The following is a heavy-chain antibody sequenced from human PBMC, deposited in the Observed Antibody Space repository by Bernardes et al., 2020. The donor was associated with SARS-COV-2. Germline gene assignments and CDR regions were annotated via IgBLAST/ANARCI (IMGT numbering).Heavy chain of an antibody. V-gene: IGHV4-39*01. CDR1: SGSISNSNYY. CDR3: VGSSCGRDCYIGGLRSWDYGMDV. D-gene: IGHD2-21*02. Sequence: TLSLTCTVSSGSISNSNYYWGWIRQPPGKGLEWIGSIYSSGTTYKNPSLQSRVTNSVDTSKNQFSLRLTSVTAADTAVYYCVGSSCGRDCYIGGLRSWDYGMDVWGQGTTVIVSS. CDR2: IYSSGTT. J-gene: IGHJ6*02.